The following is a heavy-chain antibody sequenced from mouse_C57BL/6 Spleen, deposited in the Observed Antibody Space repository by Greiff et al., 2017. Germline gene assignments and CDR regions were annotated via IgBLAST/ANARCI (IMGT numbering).Heavy chain of an antibody. D-gene: IGHD1-1*01. CDR3: TPYYYGSSFYAMDY. CDR1: GFNIKDYY. V-gene: IGHV14-1*01. J-gene: IGHJ4*01. CDR2: IDPEDGDT. Sequence: EVKLVESGAELVRPGASVKLSCTASGFNIKDYYMHWVKQRPEQGLEWIGRIDPEDGDTEYAPKFQGKATMTADTSSNTAYLQLSSLTSEDTAVYYCTPYYYGSSFYAMDYWGQGTSVTVSS.